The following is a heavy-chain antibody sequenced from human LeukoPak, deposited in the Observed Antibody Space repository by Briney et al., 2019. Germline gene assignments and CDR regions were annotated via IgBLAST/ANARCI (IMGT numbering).Heavy chain of an antibody. CDR1: GFTFDDYA. CDR2: ISWDGGST. CDR3: AKDPSGSGSYYGMDV. V-gene: IGHV3-43D*04. J-gene: IGHJ6*04. Sequence: GGSLRLSCAASGFTFDDYAMHWVRQAPGKGLEWVSLISWDGGSTYYADSVKGRFAISRDNSKNSLYLQMNSLRAEDTALYYCAKDPSGSGSYYGMDVWGKGTTVTVSS. D-gene: IGHD3-10*01.